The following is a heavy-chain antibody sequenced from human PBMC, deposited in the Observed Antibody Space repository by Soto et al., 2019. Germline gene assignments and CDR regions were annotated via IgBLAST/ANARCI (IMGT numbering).Heavy chain of an antibody. CDR3: ARYNSYAIDY. CDR1: GTSISSYY. J-gene: IGHJ4*02. V-gene: IGHV4-59*01. D-gene: IGHD2-8*01. Sequence: PSETLSLTCTVSGTSISSYYWSWIRQPPGKGLEWIANIHYSGTTNYNPSLASRVTLSVDTSKNHFSLKMTSVTAADRAMYFCARYNSYAIDYWGRGTLVTVYS. CDR2: IHYSGTT.